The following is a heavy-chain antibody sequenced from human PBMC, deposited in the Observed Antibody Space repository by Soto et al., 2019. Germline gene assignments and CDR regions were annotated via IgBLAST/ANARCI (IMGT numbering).Heavy chain of an antibody. CDR2: IYYSGST. Sequence: SETLSLTCTVSGGSISSYYWSWIRQPPGKGLEWIGYIYYSGSTNYNPSLKSRVTISVDTSKNQFSLKLSSVTAADTAVYYCARASTRGRDLNPTYYFDYWGQGTLVTLSS. D-gene: IGHD3-10*01. CDR3: ARASTRGRDLNPTYYFDY. V-gene: IGHV4-59*01. CDR1: GGSISSYY. J-gene: IGHJ4*02.